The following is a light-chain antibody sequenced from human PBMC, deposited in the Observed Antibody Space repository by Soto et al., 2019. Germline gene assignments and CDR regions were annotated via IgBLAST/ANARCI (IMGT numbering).Light chain of an antibody. CDR2: DAS. J-gene: IGKJ1*01. CDR3: QQYNSYSWT. CDR1: QSINTW. Sequence: DIQMAQSPSTLSASLGDRVTITCRGSQSINTWLAWYQQKPGKAPKLLIYDASTLETGVPSRFSGNGSGTEFTLTISSLQPDDSATYFCQQYNSYSWTFGQGTKVDIK. V-gene: IGKV1-5*01.